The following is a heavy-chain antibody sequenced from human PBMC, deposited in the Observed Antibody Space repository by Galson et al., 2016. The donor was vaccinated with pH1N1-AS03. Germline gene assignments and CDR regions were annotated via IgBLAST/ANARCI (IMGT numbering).Heavy chain of an antibody. CDR2: IYYSGST. Sequence: SETLSLTCTVSGGSVSSANFYWNWIRQPPGKGLEWIGYIYYSGSTSYNPSLKSRVTFSVDTSKTQFSLKLTSVTAADTAVDYCARDDYGEYAFDYWGPGTLVTSSS. V-gene: IGHV4-61*01. D-gene: IGHD4-17*01. CDR3: ARDDYGEYAFDY. CDR1: GGSVSSANFY. J-gene: IGHJ4*02.